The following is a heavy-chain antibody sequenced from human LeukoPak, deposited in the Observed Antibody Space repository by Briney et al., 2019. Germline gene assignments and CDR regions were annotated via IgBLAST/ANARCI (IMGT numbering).Heavy chain of an antibody. J-gene: IGHJ5*02. D-gene: IGHD2-15*01. CDR1: GGSICSYY. CDR3: ARAPLPDIVVVVAATRYWFDP. Sequence: PSETLSLTCTVSGGSICSYYWSWIRQPPGKGLEWIGYIYYSGSTNYNPSLKSRVTISVDTSKNQFSLKLSSVTAADTAVYYCARAPLPDIVVVVAATRYWFDPWGQGTLVTVSS. V-gene: IGHV4-59*01. CDR2: IYYSGST.